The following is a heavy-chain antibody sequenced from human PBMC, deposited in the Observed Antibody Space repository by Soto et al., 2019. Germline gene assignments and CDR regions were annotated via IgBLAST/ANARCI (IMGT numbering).Heavy chain of an antibody. CDR2: IYYSGST. CDR3: ARGAAAGLHYYYYYMDV. D-gene: IGHD6-13*01. CDR1: GGSISSGGYY. Sequence: PSETLSLTCTVSGGSISSGGYYWSWIRQHPGKGLEWIGYIYYSGSTYYNPSLKSRVTISVDTSKNQFSLKLSSVTAADTAVYYCARGAAAGLHYYYYYMDVWGKGTTVTVSS. J-gene: IGHJ6*03. V-gene: IGHV4-31*03.